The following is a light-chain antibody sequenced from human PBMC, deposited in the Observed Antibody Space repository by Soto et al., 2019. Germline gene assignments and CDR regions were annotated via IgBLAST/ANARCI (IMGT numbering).Light chain of an antibody. V-gene: IGLV2-14*01. Sequence: QSVLTQPASVSGSPGQSITISCTGTSGDVGGYNYVSWYQQHPGKAPKLMIFDVSNRPSGVSNRFSGSKSGNTASLTISGLQAEDEADYYCSSYIWISLGIFGAGTKLTVL. J-gene: IGLJ1*01. CDR1: SGDVGGYNY. CDR2: DVS. CDR3: SSYIWISLGI.